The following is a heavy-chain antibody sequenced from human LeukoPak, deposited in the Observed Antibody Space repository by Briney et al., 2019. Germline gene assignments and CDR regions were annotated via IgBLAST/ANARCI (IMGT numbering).Heavy chain of an antibody. D-gene: IGHD3-10*02. J-gene: IGHJ6*04. CDR3: AELGITMIGGV. CDR2: INEDGGEI. Sequence: GGSLRLSCAASGFTFSSSWMTWVRQAPGKGLEWVASINEDGGEIHYVDSVKGRFTISRDNAKNSLYLQMNSLRAEDTAVYYCAELGITMIGGVWGKGTTVTISS. CDR1: GFTFSSSW. V-gene: IGHV3-7*01.